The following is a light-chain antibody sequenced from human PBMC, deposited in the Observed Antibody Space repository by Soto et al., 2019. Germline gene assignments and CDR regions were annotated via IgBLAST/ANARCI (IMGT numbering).Light chain of an antibody. J-gene: IGKJ5*01. CDR1: QDIVRW. V-gene: IGKV1-12*01. Sequence: DIQLTQSPSSLSASVGDRVTITCRASQDIVRWLAWYQQKPGKAPKLLIYAASSLHSGVPSRFSGSGSGTDFTLTISSLQPEDFATYYCQQADSFPITFGQGTRLEIK. CDR2: AAS. CDR3: QQADSFPIT.